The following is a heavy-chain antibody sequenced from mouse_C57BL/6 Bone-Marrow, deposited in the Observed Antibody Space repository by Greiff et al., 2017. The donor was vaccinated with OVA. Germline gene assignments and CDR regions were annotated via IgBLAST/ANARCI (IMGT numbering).Heavy chain of an antibody. D-gene: IGHD1-1*01. CDR1: GFTFSDYG. V-gene: IGHV5-17*01. Sequence: EVQLQESGGGLVKPGGSLKLSCAASGFTFSDYGMHWVRQAPEKGLEWVAYISSGSSTIYYADTVKGRFTISRDNAKNTLFLQMTSLRSEDTAMYYCARDYYGSSRSYWYFDVWGTGTTVTVSS. CDR2: ISSGSSTI. CDR3: ARDYYGSSRSYWYFDV. J-gene: IGHJ1*03.